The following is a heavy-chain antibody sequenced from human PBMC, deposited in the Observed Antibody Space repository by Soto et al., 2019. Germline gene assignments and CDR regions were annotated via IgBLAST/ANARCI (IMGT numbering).Heavy chain of an antibody. V-gene: IGHV2-26*01. CDR1: GFSLSNARMG. J-gene: IGHJ4*02. Sequence: QVTLKESGPVLVKPTETLTLTCTVSGFSLSNARMGVRWIRQPPGKALERLAHIFSNDEKSYSTALKSRLTISKDPSKSQVVLTMTKMDHVDTATYYCARISGFTSEPYDYWGQGTLVTVSS. CDR2: IFSNDEK. CDR3: ARISGFTSEPYDY. D-gene: IGHD3-10*01.